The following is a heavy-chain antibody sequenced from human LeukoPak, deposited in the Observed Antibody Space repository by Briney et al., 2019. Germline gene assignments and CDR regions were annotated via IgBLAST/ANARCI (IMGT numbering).Heavy chain of an antibody. V-gene: IGHV5-51*01. CDR1: GYSFTSYW. D-gene: IGHD2-2*01. Sequence: GESLKISCKGSGYSFTSYWIGWVRQMPGKGLEWMGIIYPGDSDTRYSPSFQGQVTISADKSISTAYLQWSSLKASDTAMYYCARRVGYCSSTSCNWFDPWGQGTLVTVSS. J-gene: IGHJ5*02. CDR2: IYPGDSDT. CDR3: ARRVGYCSSTSCNWFDP.